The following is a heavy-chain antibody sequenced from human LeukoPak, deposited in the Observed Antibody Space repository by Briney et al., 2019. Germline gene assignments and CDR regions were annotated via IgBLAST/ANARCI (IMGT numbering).Heavy chain of an antibody. CDR2: ISGSGGST. V-gene: IGHV3-23*01. CDR1: GLTLSSYA. CDR3: AKDPKQWLMRIFDY. D-gene: IGHD6-19*01. Sequence: GGSLRLSCAASGLTLSSYAMSWVRQAPGKGLEWVSAISGSGGSTYYADSVKGRFTISRDSSKNTLYLQMNSLRAEDTAVYYCAKDPKQWLMRIFDYWGQGTLVTVSS. J-gene: IGHJ4*02.